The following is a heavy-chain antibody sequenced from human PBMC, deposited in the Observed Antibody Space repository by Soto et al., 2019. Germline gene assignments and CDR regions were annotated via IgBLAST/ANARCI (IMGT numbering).Heavy chain of an antibody. CDR1: GFTFSSYG. Sequence: PGGSLRLSCAASGFTFSSYGMHWVRQAPGKGLEWVAVISYDGSNKYYADSVKGRFTISRDNSKNTLYLQMDSLRAEDTAVYYCAKDLAWALFDYWGQGTLVTVSS. D-gene: IGHD3-3*02. J-gene: IGHJ4*02. CDR2: ISYDGSNK. CDR3: AKDLAWALFDY. V-gene: IGHV3-30*18.